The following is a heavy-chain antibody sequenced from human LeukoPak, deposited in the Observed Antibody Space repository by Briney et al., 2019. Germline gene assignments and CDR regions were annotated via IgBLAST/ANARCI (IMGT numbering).Heavy chain of an antibody. CDR2: IYYSGST. J-gene: IGHJ6*02. CDR1: GGSISSYY. V-gene: IGHV4-59*01. Sequence: SETLSLTCTVSGGSISSYYWSWIRQPPGKGLEWIGYIYYSGSTNYNPSLKSRVTISVDTSKNQFSLKLSSVTAADTAVYYCARGSTYYDFWGGYPAVLGMDVWGQGTTVTVSS. CDR3: ARGSTYYDFWGGYPAVLGMDV. D-gene: IGHD3-3*01.